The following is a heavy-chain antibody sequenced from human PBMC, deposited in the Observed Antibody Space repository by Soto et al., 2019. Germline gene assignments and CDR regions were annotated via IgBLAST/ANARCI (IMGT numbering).Heavy chain of an antibody. D-gene: IGHD1-26*01. CDR1: GFTFSTSE. CDR2: IVSSATTK. V-gene: IGHV3-48*03. CDR3: ARWELLTGFDY. Sequence: GGSLRLSCVVAGFTFSTSEMTCVRQAPGKGLEWVSYIVSSATTKYCADSVKGRFTISRDNAKKSLFLQMNSLRAEDTALYYCARWELLTGFDYWGLGTLVTVSS. J-gene: IGHJ4*02.